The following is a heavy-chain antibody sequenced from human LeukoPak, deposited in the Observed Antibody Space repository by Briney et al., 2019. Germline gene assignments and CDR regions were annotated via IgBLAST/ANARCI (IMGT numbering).Heavy chain of an antibody. CDR3: ARVGRYYCSGGSCYGGHYYYYYYMDV. CDR1: GGSFSGYY. V-gene: IGHV4-34*01. Sequence: SETLSLTCAVYGGSFSGYYWSWIRQPPGKGLEWIGEINHSGSTNYNPSLKSRVTISVDTSKNQFSLKLSSVTAADTAVYYCARVGRYYCSGGSCYGGHYYYYYYMDVWGKGTTVTISS. CDR2: INHSGST. D-gene: IGHD2-15*01. J-gene: IGHJ6*03.